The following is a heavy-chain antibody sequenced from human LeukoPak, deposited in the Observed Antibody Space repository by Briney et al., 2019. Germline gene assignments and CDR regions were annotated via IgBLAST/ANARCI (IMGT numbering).Heavy chain of an antibody. V-gene: IGHV1-46*01. Sequence: ASVTASSTAAASTFTTSHTHWARQPPGQGPEPMGIINPSGGSTSYAQKFQGRVTMTRDTSTSTVYMELSSLRSDDTAVCYCARAATVPRVFDYWGQGTLVTVSS. CDR1: ASTFTTSH. CDR3: ARAATVPRVFDY. J-gene: IGHJ4*02. D-gene: IGHD4-17*01. CDR2: INPSGGST.